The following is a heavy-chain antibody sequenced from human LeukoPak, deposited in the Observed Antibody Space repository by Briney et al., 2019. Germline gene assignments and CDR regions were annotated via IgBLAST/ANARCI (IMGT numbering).Heavy chain of an antibody. CDR3: ARGPSYSSSWYTTCDH. V-gene: IGHV1-18*01. J-gene: IGHJ5*02. CDR1: GYTFTSYG. Sequence: ASVKVSCKASGYTFTSYGISWVRQAPGQGLEWMGWISAYNGNTNYAQKLQGRVTMTTDTSTSTAYMELRSLRSDDTAVYYCARGPSYSSSWYTTCDHWGQGILVTVSS. D-gene: IGHD6-13*01. CDR2: ISAYNGNT.